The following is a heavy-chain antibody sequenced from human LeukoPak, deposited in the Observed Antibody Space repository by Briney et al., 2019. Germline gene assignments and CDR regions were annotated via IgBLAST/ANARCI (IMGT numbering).Heavy chain of an antibody. D-gene: IGHD1-14*01. V-gene: IGHV3-30*03. CDR3: ARDRSGIYDAFDI. CDR2: VSYDGSNK. Sequence: GGSLRLSCAASGLTFSSYGMHWVRQAPGKGLEWVAVVSYDGSNKYYADSVKGRFTISRDNSKNTLYLQMNSLRAEDTAVYYCARDRSGIYDAFDIWGQGTMVTVSS. CDR1: GLTFSSYG. J-gene: IGHJ3*02.